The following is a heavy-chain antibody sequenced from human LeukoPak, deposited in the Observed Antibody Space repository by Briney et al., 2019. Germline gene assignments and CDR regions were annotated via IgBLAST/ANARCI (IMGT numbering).Heavy chain of an antibody. D-gene: IGHD2-21*02. CDR3: ARSELVVTATFDY. CDR1: GFTFSSYS. CDR2: ISSSSYI. V-gene: IGHV3-21*01. Sequence: GGSLRLSCAASGFTFSSYSMNWVRQASGKGLEWVSSISSSSYIYYADSVKGRFTISRDNAKNSLYLQMNSLRAEDTAVYYCARSELVVTATFDYWGQGTLVTVSS. J-gene: IGHJ4*02.